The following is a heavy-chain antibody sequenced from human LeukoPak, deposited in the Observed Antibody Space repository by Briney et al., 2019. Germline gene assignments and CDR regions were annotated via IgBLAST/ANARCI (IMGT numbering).Heavy chain of an antibody. V-gene: IGHV3-30*03. D-gene: IGHD3-10*01. Sequence: HPGRSLRLSCAASGFTFSSYGMHWVRQAPGKGLEWVAVISYDGSNKYYADSVKGRFTISRDNSKNTLYLQMNSLRAEDTAVYYCAREEYYGSGSYSLPDYWGQGTLVTVSS. J-gene: IGHJ4*02. CDR1: GFTFSSYG. CDR2: ISYDGSNK. CDR3: AREEYYGSGSYSLPDY.